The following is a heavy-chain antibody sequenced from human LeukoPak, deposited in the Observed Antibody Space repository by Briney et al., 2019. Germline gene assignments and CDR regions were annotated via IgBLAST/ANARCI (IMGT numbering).Heavy chain of an antibody. CDR3: AELGITMIGGV. CDR1: GFTFSSYG. V-gene: IGHV3-30*02. CDR2: IRYGGSNK. D-gene: IGHD3-10*02. Sequence: GGSLRLSCAASGFTFSSYGMHWVRQAPGKGLEWVAFIRYGGSNKYYADSVKGRFTISRDNAKNSLYLQMNSLRAEDTAVYYCAELGITMIGGVWGKGTTVTISS. J-gene: IGHJ6*04.